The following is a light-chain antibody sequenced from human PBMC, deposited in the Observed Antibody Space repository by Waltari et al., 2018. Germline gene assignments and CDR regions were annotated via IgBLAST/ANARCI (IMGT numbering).Light chain of an antibody. CDR1: QSVSRH. Sequence: EIVLTQSPVTLSLSPGERATLSCRPGQSVSRHLAWYQQKPGQAPRPLIYDTFSRASGIPARFSGSGSGTDFTLTISSLEPEDFAVYYCLHRSNWPPLFTFGPGTKVDIK. V-gene: IGKV3-11*01. J-gene: IGKJ3*01. CDR3: LHRSNWPPLFT. CDR2: DTF.